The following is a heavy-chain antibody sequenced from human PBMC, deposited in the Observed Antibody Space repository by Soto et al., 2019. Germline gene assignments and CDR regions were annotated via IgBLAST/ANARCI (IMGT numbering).Heavy chain of an antibody. CDR3: ARDLTPDPYGDYAGHWFDP. D-gene: IGHD4-17*01. CDR1: GGTIGTYC. Sequence: THSLRNTVSGGTIGTYCGRWVLQQPGKGLEWIGYIYHSGSTNYNPSLESRVTMSVDTSKNQFSLKLSSVAAADTEVYYCARDLTPDPYGDYAGHWFDPWGQGTLVTVPQ. J-gene: IGHJ5*02. V-gene: IGHV4-59*01. CDR2: IYHSGST.